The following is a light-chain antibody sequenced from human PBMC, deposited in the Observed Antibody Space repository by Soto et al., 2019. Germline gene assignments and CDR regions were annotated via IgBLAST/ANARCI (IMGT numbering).Light chain of an antibody. CDR1: QGIRKD. CDR2: ATS. CDR3: LQDYNYPRT. J-gene: IGKJ1*01. Sequence: AIQMTQSPSSLSASVGDRVTMTCRASQGIRKDLAWYQQKPGEAPKLLIYATSSLQSGVPSRFSGSGSGRDFTLTISSLQPEDFATYYCLQDYNYPRTFGQGTKVEIK. V-gene: IGKV1-6*02.